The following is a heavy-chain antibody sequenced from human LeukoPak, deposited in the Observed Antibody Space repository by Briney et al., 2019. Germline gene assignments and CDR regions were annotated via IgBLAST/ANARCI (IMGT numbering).Heavy chain of an antibody. V-gene: IGHV1-69*04. Sequence: ASVKVSCKASGYTFTSYGISWVRQAPGQGLEWMGRIIPILGIASYAQKFQGRVTITADKSTSTAYMELSSLRSEDTAVYYCARDDYDSSGSGDYWGQGTLVTVSS. CDR1: GYTFTSYG. J-gene: IGHJ4*02. CDR3: ARDDYDSSGSGDY. D-gene: IGHD3-22*01. CDR2: IIPILGIA.